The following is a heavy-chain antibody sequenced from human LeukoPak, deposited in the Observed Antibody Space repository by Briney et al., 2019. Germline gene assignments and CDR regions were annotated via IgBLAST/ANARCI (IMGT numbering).Heavy chain of an antibody. CDR1: GFTFDDYT. J-gene: IGHJ4*02. CDR2: ISGDGGTT. V-gene: IGHV3-43*02. CDR3: AKDVYGGNMGDLGY. D-gene: IGHD4-23*01. Sequence: PGGSLRLSCAASGFTFDDYTMHWIRQAPGKGLEWVSLISGDGGTTYYADSVKGRFTISRDNSKNSLYLQMNSLRTEDTALYYCAKDVYGGNMGDLGYWGQGTLVTVSS.